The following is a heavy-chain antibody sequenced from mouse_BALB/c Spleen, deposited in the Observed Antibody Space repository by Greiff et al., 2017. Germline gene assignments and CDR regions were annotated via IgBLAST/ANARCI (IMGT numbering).Heavy chain of an antibody. Sequence: VQLQQSGAELAKPGASVKMSCKASGYTFTSYWMHWVKQRPGQGLEWIGYINPSTGYTEYNQKFKDKATLTADKSSSTAYMQLSSLTSEDSAVYYCARKEYGNYESFAYWGQGTLVTVSA. CDR1: GYTFTSYW. CDR2: INPSTGYT. V-gene: IGHV1-7*01. D-gene: IGHD2-10*02. J-gene: IGHJ3*01. CDR3: ARKEYGNYESFAY.